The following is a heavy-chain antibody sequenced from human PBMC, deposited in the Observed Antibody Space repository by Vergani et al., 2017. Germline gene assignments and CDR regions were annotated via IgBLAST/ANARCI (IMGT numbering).Heavy chain of an antibody. V-gene: IGHV4-34*01. CDR3: ARGSSSLLWFGELWGFDY. CDR2: INHSGST. CDR1: GGSFSGYY. D-gene: IGHD3-10*01. Sequence: QVQLQQWGAGLLKPSETLSLTCAVYGGSFSGYYWCWIRHPPGKGLGGIGEINHSGSTNYNPSPKRRFTLSVDTSKNQFSLKLSSVTSADTAVSYCARGSSSLLWFGELWGFDYWGQGTLVTVSS. J-gene: IGHJ4*02.